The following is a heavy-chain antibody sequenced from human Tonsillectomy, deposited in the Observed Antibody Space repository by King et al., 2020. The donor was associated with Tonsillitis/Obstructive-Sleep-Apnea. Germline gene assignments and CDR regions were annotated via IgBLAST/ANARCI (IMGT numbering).Heavy chain of an antibody. CDR1: AFRFSNYW. CDR2: INQDGSER. J-gene: IGHJ3*02. Sequence: VQLVESGGGLVQPGGSLRVSCAASAFRFSNYWMSWVRQAPGKGLEWVANINQDGSERYYVDSVKGRFTMSRDNAKNSLYLQMNSLRAEDTAVYYCARDGVNAFEIWGQGTMVTVSS. CDR3: ARDGVNAFEI. D-gene: IGHD3-16*01. V-gene: IGHV3-7*03.